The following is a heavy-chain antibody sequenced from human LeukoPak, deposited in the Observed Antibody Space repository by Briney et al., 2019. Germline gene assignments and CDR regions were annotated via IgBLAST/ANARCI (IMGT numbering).Heavy chain of an antibody. CDR3: ASGGYYDSSGYYTY. D-gene: IGHD3-22*01. CDR1: GGAFSSYA. V-gene: IGHV1-69*05. Sequence: ASVKVSCKASGGAFSSYAISWVRQAPGQGLEWMGGIIPIFGTANYAQKFQGRVTMTRDTSTSTVYMELSSLRSEDTAVYYCASGGYYDSSGYYTYWGQGTLVTVSS. CDR2: IIPIFGTA. J-gene: IGHJ4*02.